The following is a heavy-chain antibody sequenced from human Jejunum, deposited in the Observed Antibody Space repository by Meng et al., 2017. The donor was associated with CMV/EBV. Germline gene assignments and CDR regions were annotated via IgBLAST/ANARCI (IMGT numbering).Heavy chain of an antibody. CDR1: GGPISGYY. J-gene: IGHJ5*02. Sequence: VQLHESGPGLERSSETLSLTCSVSGGPISGYYWSWVRQPAGKRLEWIGRFHPGGTTNYNPSLENRITVSVDSSKNQFFLKLTSVTAADTAIYYCARECVGEAYDCQWNYWFDPWGRGTLVTVSS. D-gene: IGHD3-16*01. CDR2: FHPGGTT. V-gene: IGHV4-4*07. CDR3: ARECVGEAYDCQWNYWFDP.